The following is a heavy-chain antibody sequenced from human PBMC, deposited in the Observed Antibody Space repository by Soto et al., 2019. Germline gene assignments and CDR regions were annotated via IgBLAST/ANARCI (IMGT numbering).Heavy chain of an antibody. J-gene: IGHJ5*02. D-gene: IGHD3-10*01. V-gene: IGHV4-61*08. CDR3: ARDRGIGRKNNWCEP. Sequence: SETLSLTCTVSGGSVSSSDYYWSWILHPPGKGLEWIGYIYYSGSTNYNPSLKSRVTISVDTSKNQFSLKLSSVTAADTAVYYCARDRGIGRKNNWCEPWGKGNMVNVSA. CDR1: GGSVSSSDYY. CDR2: IYYSGST.